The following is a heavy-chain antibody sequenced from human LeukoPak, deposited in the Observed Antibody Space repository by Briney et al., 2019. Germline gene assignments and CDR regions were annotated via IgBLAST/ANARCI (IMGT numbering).Heavy chain of an antibody. V-gene: IGHV3-48*02. J-gene: IGHJ4*02. D-gene: IGHD3-10*01. CDR3: ARDYYGAGSYPFDY. CDR2: ISSNSATV. Sequence: GGSLRLSCAASGFDFNKYNMNWVRQAPGKGLEWLSYISSNSATVYYADSVKGRFTISRDNDKNSLYLRVNSLRDEDTAVYYCARDYYGAGSYPFDYWGQGTLVTVSS. CDR1: GFDFNKYN.